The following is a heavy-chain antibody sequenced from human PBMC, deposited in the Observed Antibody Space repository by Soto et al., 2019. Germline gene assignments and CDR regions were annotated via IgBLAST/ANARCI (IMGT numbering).Heavy chain of an antibody. CDR3: ARDVVLGATTGMGDYYHYYGMDV. Sequence: QVQLVESGGGVVQPGRSLRLSCAASGFTFSSYGMHWVRQAPGKGLERVAVISYEGRNKYYADSVKGRFTISTDNSKNTLYLQMNGLRAEATAVYYSARDVVLGATTGMGDYYHYYGMDVWGQGTTATVSS. V-gene: IGHV3-30*03. CDR1: GFTFSSYG. CDR2: ISYEGRNK. D-gene: IGHD1-26*01. J-gene: IGHJ6*02.